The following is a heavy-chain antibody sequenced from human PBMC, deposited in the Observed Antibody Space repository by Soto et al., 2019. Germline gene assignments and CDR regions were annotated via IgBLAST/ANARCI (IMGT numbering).Heavy chain of an antibody. CDR1: GFTFSSYG. CDR2: ISYDGSNK. V-gene: IGHV3-30*18. J-gene: IGHJ6*03. D-gene: IGHD3-3*01. CDR3: AKDKRYYDFWSGYRNYYYYMDV. Sequence: GGSLRLSCAASGFTFSSYGMHWVRQAPGKGLEWVAVISYDGSNKYYADSVKGRFTISRDNSKNTLYLQMNSLRAEDTAVYYCAKDKRYYDFWSGYRNYYYYMDVWGKGTTVTVSS.